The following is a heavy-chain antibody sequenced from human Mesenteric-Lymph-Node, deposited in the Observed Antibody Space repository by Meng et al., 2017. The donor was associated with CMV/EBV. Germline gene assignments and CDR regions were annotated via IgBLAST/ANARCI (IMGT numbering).Heavy chain of an antibody. D-gene: IGHD5-12*01. J-gene: IGHJ4*02. CDR2: IYHSGST. Sequence: CAVSGGSISSGGYSWSWIRQPPGKGLEWIGYIYHSGSTYDNPSLKSRVTISVDRSKNQFSLKLSSVTAADTAVYYCARDSGDYCFDYWGQGTLVTVSS. CDR3: ARDSGDYCFDY. V-gene: IGHV4-30-2*01. CDR1: GGSISSGGYS.